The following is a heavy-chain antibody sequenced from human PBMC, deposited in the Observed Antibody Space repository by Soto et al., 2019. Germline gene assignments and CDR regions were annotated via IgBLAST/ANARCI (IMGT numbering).Heavy chain of an antibody. Sequence: GESLKISCKGSGYSFTSYWISWVRQMPGKGLEWMGRIDPSDSYTNYSPSFQGHVTISADKSISTAYLQWSSLKASDTAMYYCARRSGSSCGGYGMDVWGQGTTVTVSS. V-gene: IGHV5-10-1*01. CDR1: GYSFTSYW. CDR2: IDPSDSYT. J-gene: IGHJ6*02. D-gene: IGHD6-6*01. CDR3: ARRSGSSCGGYGMDV.